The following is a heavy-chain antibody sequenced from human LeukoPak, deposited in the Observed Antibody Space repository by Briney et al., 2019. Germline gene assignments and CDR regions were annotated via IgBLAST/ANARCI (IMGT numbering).Heavy chain of an antibody. V-gene: IGHV3-23*01. CDR1: GFTFSSYA. CDR3: AKDISEARDYFDY. Sequence: GESLRLSCAASGFTFSSYAMSWVRQAPGKGLEWVSAISGNGGSTYYADSVKGRFTISRDNSKNTLSLQMNSLRAEDTAVYYCAKDISEARDYFDYWGQGTLVTVSS. J-gene: IGHJ4*02. CDR2: ISGNGGST.